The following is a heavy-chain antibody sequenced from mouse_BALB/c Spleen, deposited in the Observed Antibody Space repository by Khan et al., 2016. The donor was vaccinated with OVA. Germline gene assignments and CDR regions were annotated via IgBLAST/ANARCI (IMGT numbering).Heavy chain of an antibody. Sequence: QVQLKESGPGLVAPSQSLSITCTVSGFSLSRYNIHWVRQPPGKGLEWLGMIWGGGGTDYNSTFKSRLSISKDNSKSQVFLKLNSQQADDTAMYYCARAYYRYDGDYAMDYWGQGTSVTVSS. D-gene: IGHD2-14*01. V-gene: IGHV2-6-4*01. J-gene: IGHJ4*01. CDR2: IWGGGGT. CDR1: GFSLSRYN. CDR3: ARAYYRYDGDYAMDY.